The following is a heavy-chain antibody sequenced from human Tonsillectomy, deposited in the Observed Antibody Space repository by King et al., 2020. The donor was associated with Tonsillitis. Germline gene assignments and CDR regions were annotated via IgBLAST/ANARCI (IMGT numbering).Heavy chain of an antibody. CDR2: ISFDASRE. V-gene: IGHV3-33*05. J-gene: IGHJ4*02. Sequence: VQLVESGGGVVQPGGSLRLSCASSGFDFSSYAMHWVRQAPGEGLEWVAVISFDASREKYADSVKGRFTISRDNSKNTLYLQMNSLRAEDTAVYYCARERLYSSDWGIDYWGQGSLVTVSS. CDR1: GFDFSSYA. D-gene: IGHD6-19*01. CDR3: ARERLYSSDWGIDY.